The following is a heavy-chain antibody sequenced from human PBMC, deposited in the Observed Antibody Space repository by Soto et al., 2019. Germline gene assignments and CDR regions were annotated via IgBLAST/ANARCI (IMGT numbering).Heavy chain of an antibody. Sequence: EVQLVESGEGLVQPGGSLKLSCAASGFSFSDSAMHWVRQASGKGLEWVGRIGSKGQNYGTTYAASVKGRFINSTDESKNTAHLQMNSLKTEDTAVYYCTKYSGTSSAPAALGPGTLVTVSS. CDR3: TKYSGTSSAPAA. CDR2: IGSKGQNYGT. J-gene: IGHJ5*02. CDR1: GFSFSDSA. D-gene: IGHD1-26*01. V-gene: IGHV3-73*02.